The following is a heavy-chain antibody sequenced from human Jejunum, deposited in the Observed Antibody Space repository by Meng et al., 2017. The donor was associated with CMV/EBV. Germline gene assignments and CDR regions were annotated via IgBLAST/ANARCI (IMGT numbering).Heavy chain of an antibody. Sequence: TLSLTCVVSGGSLIGTNWWNWVRQPPGRGLEWIGEIFHSGTTNYNPSLKSRVTISIDNSKNQFSLKLTSVIAADTAVYFCGDPPAGYWGQGVLVTVSS. CDR1: GGSLIGTNW. CDR3: GDPPAGY. CDR2: IFHSGTT. J-gene: IGHJ4*02. V-gene: IGHV4/OR15-8*01.